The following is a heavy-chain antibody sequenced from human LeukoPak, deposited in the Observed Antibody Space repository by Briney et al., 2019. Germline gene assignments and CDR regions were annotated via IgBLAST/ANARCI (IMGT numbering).Heavy chain of an antibody. CDR3: AGVVVGVVENWFDP. J-gene: IGHJ5*02. Sequence: ASVKVSCKASGYTFTGYYMHWVRQAPGQGLEWMGWINPNSGGTNYAQKFQGRVTMTRDTSISTAYMELSRLRSDDTAVYYCAGVVVGVVENWFDPWGQETLVTVSS. V-gene: IGHV1-2*02. CDR1: GYTFTGYY. CDR2: INPNSGGT. D-gene: IGHD3-3*01.